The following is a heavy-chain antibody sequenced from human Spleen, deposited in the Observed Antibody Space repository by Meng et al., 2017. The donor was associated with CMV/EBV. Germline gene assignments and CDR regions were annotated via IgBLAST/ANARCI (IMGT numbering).Heavy chain of an antibody. J-gene: IGHJ5*02. CDR1: GYTFTGYY. CDR2: INPNSGGT. CDR3: ARGSLPPSPPLNGFDP. Sequence: ASVKVSCKASGYTFTGYYMHWVRQAPGQGLEWMGWINPNSGGTNYAQKFQGRVTMTRDTSISTAYMELSRLRSDDTAVYYCARGSLPPSPPLNGFDPWGQGTLVTVSS. V-gene: IGHV1-2*02. D-gene: IGHD5/OR15-5a*01.